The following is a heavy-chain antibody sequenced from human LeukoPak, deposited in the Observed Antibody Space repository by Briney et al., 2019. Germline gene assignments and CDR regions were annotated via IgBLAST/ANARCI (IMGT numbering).Heavy chain of an antibody. CDR2: INHSGST. CDR3: ARDPTRPKYSSGWYGFDY. CDR1: GGSFSGYY. Sequence: SETLSLTCAVYGGSFSGYYWSWIRQPPGKGLEWIGEINHSGSTNYNPSLKSRVTISVDTSKNQFSLKLSSVTAADTAVYYCARDPTRPKYSSGWYGFDYWGQGTLVTVSS. J-gene: IGHJ4*02. D-gene: IGHD6-19*01. V-gene: IGHV4-34*01.